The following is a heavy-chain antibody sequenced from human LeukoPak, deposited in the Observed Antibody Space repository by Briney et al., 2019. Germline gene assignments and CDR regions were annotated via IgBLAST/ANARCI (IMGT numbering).Heavy chain of an antibody. CDR1: GFTFSSYS. V-gene: IGHV3-21*01. D-gene: IGHD2-21*01. CDR2: ISSSSSYI. CDR3: ARGGPIEGYFDY. Sequence: GGSLRLSCAASGFTFSSYSMNWVRQAPGKGLEWVSSISSSSSYIYYADSVKGRFTISRDNAKNSLYLQMNSLRAEDTAVYYCARGGPIEGYFDYWGQGTLVTVSS. J-gene: IGHJ4*02.